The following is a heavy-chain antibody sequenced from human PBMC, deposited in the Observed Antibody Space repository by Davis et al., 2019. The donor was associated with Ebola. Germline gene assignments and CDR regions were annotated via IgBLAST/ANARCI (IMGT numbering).Heavy chain of an antibody. D-gene: IGHD6-13*01. Sequence: AASVKVSCKASGYTFTSYGITWVRQAPGQGLEWMGWISPYNGNTNYAQKLQGRVTMTTDTSTSTAYMELRSLRSDDTAVYYCARVTKVQAPGYYYYALDVWGQGTTVTVSS. CDR2: ISPYNGNT. V-gene: IGHV1-18*04. J-gene: IGHJ6*02. CDR1: GYTFTSYG. CDR3: ARVTKVQAPGYYYYALDV.